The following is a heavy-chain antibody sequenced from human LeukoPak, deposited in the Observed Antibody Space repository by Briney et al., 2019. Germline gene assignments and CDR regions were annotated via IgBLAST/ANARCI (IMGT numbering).Heavy chain of an antibody. CDR3: ARVGSAAPVTSSGHTIDY. Sequence: GGSLRLSCAVSGFSLYTYSMNWVRQAPGKGLEWVSSITSTSTYIYYADSVKGRFTISRDNAKNSLYLQMNSLRVEDMAVYYCARVGSAAPVTSSGHTIDYWGQGTLVIVSS. CDR1: GFSLYTYS. J-gene: IGHJ4*02. D-gene: IGHD3-22*01. V-gene: IGHV3-21*01. CDR2: ITSTSTYI.